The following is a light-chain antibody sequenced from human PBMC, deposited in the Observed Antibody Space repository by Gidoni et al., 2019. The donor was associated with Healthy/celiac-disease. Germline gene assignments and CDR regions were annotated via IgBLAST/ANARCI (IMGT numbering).Light chain of an antibody. V-gene: IGKV3-11*01. CDR3: QQSSNWPLT. Sequence: EIVLTQSPASRSLSPGERATLSCRASQSVSSYLAWYQQKPGQAPRLLIYAASNRATGIPARFSGSGSGTDFTLTISSLEPEDFAVYYCQQSSNWPLTFGGGTKVEIK. J-gene: IGKJ4*01. CDR1: QSVSSY. CDR2: AAS.